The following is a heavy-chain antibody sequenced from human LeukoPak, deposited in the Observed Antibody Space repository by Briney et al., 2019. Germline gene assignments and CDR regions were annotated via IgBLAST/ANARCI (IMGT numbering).Heavy chain of an antibody. V-gene: IGHV1-18*01. J-gene: IGHJ5*02. CDR2: ISAYNGNT. Sequence: GASVKVSCTASGYTFTSYGISWVRQAPGQGLEWMGWISAYNGNTNSAQKLQGRVTMTTDTSTSTAYMELRSLRSDDTAVYYCARGSPAAYIARFDPWGQGTLVTVSS. D-gene: IGHD5-12*01. CDR3: ARGSPAAYIARFDP. CDR1: GYTFTSYG.